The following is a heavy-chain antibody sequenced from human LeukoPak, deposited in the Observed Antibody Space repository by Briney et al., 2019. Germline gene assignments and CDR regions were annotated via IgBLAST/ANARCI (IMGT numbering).Heavy chain of an antibody. CDR2: IIPIFGTA. CDR1: GGTFSSYA. CDR3: AGAAAGNWRYFDY. Sequence: SVKVSCRASGGTFSSYAISWVRQAPGQGLEWMGRIIPIFGTANYAQRFQGRVTITTDESTSTAYMELSSLRSEDTAVYYCAGAAAGNWRYFDYWGQGTLVTVSS. D-gene: IGHD6-13*01. V-gene: IGHV1-69*05. J-gene: IGHJ4*02.